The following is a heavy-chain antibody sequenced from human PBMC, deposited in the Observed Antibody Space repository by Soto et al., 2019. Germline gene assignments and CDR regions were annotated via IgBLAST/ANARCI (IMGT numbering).Heavy chain of an antibody. Sequence: GGSLRLSCAASGFTFSGSAMHWVRQASGKGLEWVGRIRSKANSYATAYAASVKGRFTISRDDSKNTAYLQMNSLKTEDTAVYYCTRHVDRYGDYVFGPPWFDPWGQGTLVTVSS. V-gene: IGHV3-73*01. D-gene: IGHD4-17*01. J-gene: IGHJ5*02. CDR1: GFTFSGSA. CDR2: IRSKANSYAT. CDR3: TRHVDRYGDYVFGPPWFDP.